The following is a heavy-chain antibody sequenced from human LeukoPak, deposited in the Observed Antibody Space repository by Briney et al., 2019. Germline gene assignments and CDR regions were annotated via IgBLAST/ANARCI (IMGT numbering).Heavy chain of an antibody. V-gene: IGHV3-23*01. CDR1: GFTFSTFA. Sequence: PGGSLRLSCAASGFTFSTFAMIWVRQPPGKGLEWVSAISGSGGRIYYGASVKGRFTISRDNSKNTLNLQMNSLRAEDTAVYYCATSKYSGSYWGQGTLVTVSS. J-gene: IGHJ4*02. CDR3: ATSKYSGSY. CDR2: ISGSGGRI. D-gene: IGHD1-26*01.